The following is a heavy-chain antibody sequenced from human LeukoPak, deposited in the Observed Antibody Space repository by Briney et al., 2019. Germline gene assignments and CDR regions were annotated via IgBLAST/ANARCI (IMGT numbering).Heavy chain of an antibody. Sequence: TLSLTCTVSGNSISSGDNYWSWIRQPAVKGLEWIGRIYTSGSTNYNPSLKSRVTISVDTSKNHFSLRVSSVTAADTAVYYCARVSSSFNYAYYYYMDVWGKGTTVTISS. CDR2: IYTSGST. J-gene: IGHJ6*03. CDR3: ARVSSSFNYAYYYYMDV. V-gene: IGHV4-61*02. CDR1: GNSISSGDNY. D-gene: IGHD6-13*01.